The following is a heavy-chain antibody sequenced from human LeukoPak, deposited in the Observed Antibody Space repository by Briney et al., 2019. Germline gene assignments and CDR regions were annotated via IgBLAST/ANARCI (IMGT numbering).Heavy chain of an antibody. CDR1: GFTFSSYA. Sequence: GGSLRLSCAASGFTFSSYAMSWVRQAPGKGLEWVSSISGSSSSIYYADSVKGRFTISRDNAKNSLYLQMNSLRAEDTAVYYCARYGGSYYFDFWGQGTLVTVSS. CDR2: ISGSSSSI. J-gene: IGHJ4*02. CDR3: ARYGGSYYFDF. V-gene: IGHV3-21*01. D-gene: IGHD4/OR15-4a*01.